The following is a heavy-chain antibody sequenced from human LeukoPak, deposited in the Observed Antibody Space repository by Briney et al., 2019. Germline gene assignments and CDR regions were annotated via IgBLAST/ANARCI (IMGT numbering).Heavy chain of an antibody. CDR1: GFTVSSNY. J-gene: IGHJ4*02. D-gene: IGHD3-9*01. CDR3: ASEYYDILTSPGRGEY. CDR2: ICSGGST. Sequence: GGSLRLSCAASGFTVSSNYMSWVRQAPGKGLEWVSVICSGGSTYYADSVKGRFTISRDNSKNTLYLQMNSLRAEDTAVYYCASEYYDILTSPGRGEYWGQGTLVTVSS. V-gene: IGHV3-66*01.